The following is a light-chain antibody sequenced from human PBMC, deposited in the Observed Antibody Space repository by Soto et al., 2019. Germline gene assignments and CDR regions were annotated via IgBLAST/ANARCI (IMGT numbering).Light chain of an antibody. V-gene: IGLV1-51*01. CDR2: DNN. J-gene: IGLJ3*02. Sequence: QSVLTQPPSVSGAPGQRVTISCSGNSSNIGNNFVSWYQQFPKTAPKLLIYDNNKRPSGIPDRFSGSKSGTSATLGITGLQTGDEAEYYCGTWDSSLTAGWVFGGGTKVTVL. CDR1: SSNIGNNF. CDR3: GTWDSSLTAGWV.